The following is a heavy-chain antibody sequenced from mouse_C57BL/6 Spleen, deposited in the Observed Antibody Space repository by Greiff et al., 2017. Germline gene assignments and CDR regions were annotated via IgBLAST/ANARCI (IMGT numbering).Heavy chain of an antibody. CDR3: ARGYFDY. V-gene: IGHV1-52*01. J-gene: IGHJ2*01. CDR1: GYTFTSYW. CDR2: IDPSDSDT. Sequence: QVQLQQPGAELVRPGSSVKLSCKASGYTFTSYWMHWVKQRPIQGLEWIGNIDPSDSDTHYNQKFKDKATLTVDKSSSTAYMQLSSLTSEDSAVXECARGYFDYWGQGTTLTVSS.